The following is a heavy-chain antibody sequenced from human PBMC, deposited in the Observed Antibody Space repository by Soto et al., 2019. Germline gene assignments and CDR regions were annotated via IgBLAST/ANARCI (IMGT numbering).Heavy chain of an antibody. V-gene: IGHV5-51*01. CDR2: IYPGDSHT. J-gene: IGHJ6*02. D-gene: IGHD6-6*01. CDR1: GYSFTSYW. Sequence: GESLKISCKGSGYSFTSYWIGWVPQMPGKGLEWMGIIYPGDSHTRYSPSFQGQVTISADKSISTAYLQCCSLKASDTAMYDCATGGGGDSSSCLGPFRYYYYGMDVWGQGTTVTVSS. CDR3: ATGGGGDSSSCLGPFRYYYYGMDV.